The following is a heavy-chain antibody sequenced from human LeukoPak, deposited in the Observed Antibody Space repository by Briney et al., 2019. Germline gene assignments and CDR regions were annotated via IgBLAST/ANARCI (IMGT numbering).Heavy chain of an antibody. V-gene: IGHV4-39*07. J-gene: IGHJ4*02. CDR1: GGSISSSSYY. CDR2: IHHSGST. CDR3: ARGGRARGVISL. D-gene: IGHD3-10*01. Sequence: SSETLSLTCTVSGGSISSSSYYWSWIRQPPGKGLEWIGEIHHSGSTNYNPSLKSRITISVDTSRNQFSLKLSSVTAADTALYFCARGGRARGVISLWGQGTLVTVSS.